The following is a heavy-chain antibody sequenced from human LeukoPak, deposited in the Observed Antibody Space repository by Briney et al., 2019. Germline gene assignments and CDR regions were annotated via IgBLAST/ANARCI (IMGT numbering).Heavy chain of an antibody. Sequence: ASVKVSCKAPGYTFTSYYMHWVRQAPGQGLEWMGIINPSGGSTSYAQKFQGRVTMTRDTSTSTVYMELSSLRSEDTAVYYCARDDYGGKKFDYWGQGTLVTVSS. CDR3: ARDDYGGKKFDY. CDR2: INPSGGST. CDR1: GYTFTSYY. J-gene: IGHJ4*02. D-gene: IGHD4-17*01. V-gene: IGHV1-46*01.